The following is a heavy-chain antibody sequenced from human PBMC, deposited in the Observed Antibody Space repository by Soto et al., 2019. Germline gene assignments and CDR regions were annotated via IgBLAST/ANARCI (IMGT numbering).Heavy chain of an antibody. CDR2: INAGNGIT. CDR1: GYTFTNYA. Sequence: QVQLVQSGAEVKKPGASVKVSCKASGYTFTNYAMHWVRQAPGQRLEWMGWINAGNGITKYSQQFQGRVTITRDTSASTAYMELSSLRSEDTAVYYCARSSGYYSLEYWGQGTLVTVSS. D-gene: IGHD3-22*01. J-gene: IGHJ4*02. V-gene: IGHV1-3*01. CDR3: ARSSGYYSLEY.